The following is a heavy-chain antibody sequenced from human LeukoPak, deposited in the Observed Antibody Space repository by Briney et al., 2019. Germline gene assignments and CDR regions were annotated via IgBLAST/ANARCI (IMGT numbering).Heavy chain of an antibody. Sequence: GGSLRLSCAASGFTFDDYGMSWVRQAPGKGLEWVSGINWSGGSTGYADSVKGRLTISRDNAKNSLYLQMNSLRAEDTALYYCARVDSSSWASWGQGTLVTVSS. CDR3: ARVDSSSWAS. D-gene: IGHD6-13*01. CDR1: GFTFDDYG. V-gene: IGHV3-20*04. J-gene: IGHJ4*02. CDR2: INWSGGST.